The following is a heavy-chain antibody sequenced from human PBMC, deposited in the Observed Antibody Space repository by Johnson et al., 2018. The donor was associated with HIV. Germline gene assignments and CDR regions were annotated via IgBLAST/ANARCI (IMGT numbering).Heavy chain of an antibody. CDR3: AKDQLVGATYAAFDI. V-gene: IGHV3-30*02. CDR2: IRYDGSNK. J-gene: IGHJ3*02. D-gene: IGHD1-26*01. CDR1: DFTFSSYG. Sequence: QVQLVESGGGVVQPGRSLRLSCAASDFTFSSYGMHWVRQAPGKGLEWVAFIRYDGSNKYYSDSVKGRFTISRDNSKNTLYLQMNSLRPEDTAVYYCAKDQLVGATYAAFDICGQGTMVTVSS.